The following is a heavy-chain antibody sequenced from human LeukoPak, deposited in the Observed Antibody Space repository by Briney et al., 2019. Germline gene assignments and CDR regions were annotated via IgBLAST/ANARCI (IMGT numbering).Heavy chain of an antibody. CDR3: ARYDYVWGKTFDI. D-gene: IGHD3-16*01. Sequence: EPGGSLRLSCAASGFTFSTYWMSWVRQPPGKGLKWVANIKQDGSEKYFVDSVKGRFTISRDNAKNSLYLQMNSLRAEDTAVYYCARYDYVWGKTFDIWGQGTMVTVSS. CDR2: IKQDGSEK. CDR1: GFTFSTYW. J-gene: IGHJ3*02. V-gene: IGHV3-7*01.